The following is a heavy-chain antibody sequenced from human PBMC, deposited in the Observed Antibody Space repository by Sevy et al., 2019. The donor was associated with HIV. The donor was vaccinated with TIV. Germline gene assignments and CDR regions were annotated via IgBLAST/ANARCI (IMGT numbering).Heavy chain of an antibody. D-gene: IGHD6-19*01. J-gene: IGHJ1*01. CDR2: ISDTSGYI. CDR1: GVSLNTYS. CDR3: ARDADSGWQKYFQQ. Sequence: GGSLRLSCAASGVSLNTYSMNWVRQAPGKGLEWVSSISDTSGYIFYADSVKGRFTISRDNARNSLYLQMNSLRAEDTAVYYCARDADSGWQKYFQQWGQGTLVTVSS. V-gene: IGHV3-21*06.